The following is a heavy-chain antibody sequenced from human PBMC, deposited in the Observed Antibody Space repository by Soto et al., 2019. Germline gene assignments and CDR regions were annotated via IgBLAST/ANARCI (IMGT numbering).Heavy chain of an antibody. CDR2: IKQDGSEK. J-gene: IGHJ6*03. CDR3: ARGPYSSSFYYYYYMDV. CDR1: GFTFSSYW. V-gene: IGHV3-7*01. D-gene: IGHD6-6*01. Sequence: GGSLRLSCAASGFTFSSYWMSWVRQAPGKGLEWVANIKQDGSEKYYVDSVKGRFTISRDNAKNSLYLQMNSLRAEDTAVYYCARGPYSSSFYYYYYMDVWGKGTTVTVSS.